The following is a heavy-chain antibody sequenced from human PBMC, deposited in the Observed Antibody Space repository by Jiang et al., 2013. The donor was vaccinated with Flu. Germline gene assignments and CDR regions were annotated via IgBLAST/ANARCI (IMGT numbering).Heavy chain of an antibody. D-gene: IGHD2-2*01. CDR1: GFRFGDYA. CDR3: TRDLVRDIILIPATYFDF. CDR2: IRNKLYRGTT. V-gene: IGHV3-49*03. Sequence: GRSLRLSCTASGFRFGDYAVSWLRQAPGKGLEWVGFIRNKLYRGTTDYAASVKGRFTISRDDSKNIAYLQMSSLRTEDTAVYYCTRDLVRDIILIPATYFDFWGQGALVTVSS. J-gene: IGHJ4*02.